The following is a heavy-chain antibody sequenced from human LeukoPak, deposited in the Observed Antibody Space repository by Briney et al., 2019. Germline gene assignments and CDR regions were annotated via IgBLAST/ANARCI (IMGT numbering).Heavy chain of an antibody. Sequence: GGSLRLSCAASGFTFSSYSMNWVRQAPGKGLEWVSSIRSSSSYIYYADSVKGRFTISRDNAKNSLYLQMNSLRAEDTAVYYCARGSGYYGSGREWDYWGQGTLVTVSS. CDR1: GFTFSSYS. CDR2: IRSSSSYI. V-gene: IGHV3-21*01. CDR3: ARGSGYYGSGREWDY. J-gene: IGHJ4*02. D-gene: IGHD3-10*01.